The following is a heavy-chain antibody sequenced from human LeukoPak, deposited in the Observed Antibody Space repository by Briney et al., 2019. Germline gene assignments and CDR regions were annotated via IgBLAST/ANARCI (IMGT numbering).Heavy chain of an antibody. CDR3: ARRGRSGWFFDY. CDR2: IYYSGST. Sequence: PSETLSLTCTVSNYSINDGYYWGWIRQPPGKGLEWIGYIYYSGSTNYNPSLKSRVTISVDTSKNQFSLKLSSVTAADTAVYYCARRGRSGWFFDYWGQGTLVTVSS. J-gene: IGHJ4*02. CDR1: NYSINDGYY. V-gene: IGHV4-59*08. D-gene: IGHD6-19*01.